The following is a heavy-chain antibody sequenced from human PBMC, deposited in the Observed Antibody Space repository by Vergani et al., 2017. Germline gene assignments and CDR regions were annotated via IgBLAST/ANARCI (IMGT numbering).Heavy chain of an antibody. D-gene: IGHD3-22*01. CDR1: GFSLSTSGVG. CDR2: IYWDDDK. V-gene: IGHV2-5*02. Sequence: QMTLKESGPTLVKPTQTLTLTCTFSGFSLSTSGVGVGWIRQPPGKALEWLALIYWDDDKRYSPSLKSRLTITKDTSKNQVVLTMTNMDPVDTATYYCAHRRVNYYDSSGYMYYFDYWGQGTLVTVSS. J-gene: IGHJ4*02. CDR3: AHRRVNYYDSSGYMYYFDY.